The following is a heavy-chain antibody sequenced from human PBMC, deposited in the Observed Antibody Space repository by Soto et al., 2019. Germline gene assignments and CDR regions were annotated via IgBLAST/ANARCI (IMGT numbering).Heavy chain of an antibody. V-gene: IGHV1-24*01. D-gene: IGHD6-6*01. J-gene: IGHJ4*02. Sequence: ASVKVSCKASGYTLTELSMHWVRQAPGKGLEWMGGFDPEDGETIYAQKFQGRVTMTEDTSTDTAYMELSSLRSEDTAVYYCATTLSIAARLPYFDYWGQGTLVTVSS. CDR1: GYTLTELS. CDR2: FDPEDGET. CDR3: ATTLSIAARLPYFDY.